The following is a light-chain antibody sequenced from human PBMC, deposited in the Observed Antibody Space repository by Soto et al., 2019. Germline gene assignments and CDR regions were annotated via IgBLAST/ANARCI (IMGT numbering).Light chain of an antibody. J-gene: IGLJ2*01. Sequence: QSALTQPASVSGSPGQSITISCTGTSSDVGAYSYVSWYQQHPGKAPKLIIYDVTYRPAGVSNRFSGSKSGNTASLTISGLQAEDEANYYCNSYTSSSTLFGGGTKLTVL. V-gene: IGLV2-14*03. CDR1: SSDVGAYSY. CDR2: DVT. CDR3: NSYTSSSTL.